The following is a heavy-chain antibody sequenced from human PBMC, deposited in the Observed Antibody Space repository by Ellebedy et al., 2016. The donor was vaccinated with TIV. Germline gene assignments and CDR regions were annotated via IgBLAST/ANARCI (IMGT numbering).Heavy chain of an antibody. Sequence: MPSETLSLTCSVSGGSVSSTRYYWAWIRQPPGKGLEYIGSVYYSGSPYYNSSFKSRVTLSADTSKNQFSLNLRTVTAADTAGYYCARTDPWQPIDDWGQGILVSVSS. V-gene: IGHV4-39*01. CDR2: VYYSGSP. D-gene: IGHD2-21*02. CDR1: GGSVSSTRYY. CDR3: ARTDPWQPIDD. J-gene: IGHJ4*02.